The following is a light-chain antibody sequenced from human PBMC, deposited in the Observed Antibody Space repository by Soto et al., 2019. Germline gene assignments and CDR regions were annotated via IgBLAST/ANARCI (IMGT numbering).Light chain of an antibody. V-gene: IGKV1-5*03. Sequence: DIQMTQSPSTLSASVGDRVTITCRASQSVSNWLAWYQQKPGKAPKILIYKASRLQSGVPSRFSGSGSGTEFTLTISSLQPDDFAAYYCHHYNSYPWTFGQGTKVEIK. J-gene: IGKJ1*01. CDR3: HHYNSYPWT. CDR1: QSVSNW. CDR2: KAS.